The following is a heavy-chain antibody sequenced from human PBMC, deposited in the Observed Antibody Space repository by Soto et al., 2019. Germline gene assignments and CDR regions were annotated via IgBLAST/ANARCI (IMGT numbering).Heavy chain of an antibody. CDR1: GYTFTTYE. CDR2: VSPHSGST. J-gene: IGHJ4*02. Sequence: QVQLVQSGAEVKKPGASLRVSCKASGYTFTTYEINWVRQTPGQGLEWMGWVSPHSGSTGFAQKFQGRLTMTTNTTITTAYMDLISLRSDDSAVYFCARGGYSSSWEFDFWGQGTLVTVS. D-gene: IGHD6-6*01. CDR3: ARGGYSSSWEFDF. V-gene: IGHV1-8*01.